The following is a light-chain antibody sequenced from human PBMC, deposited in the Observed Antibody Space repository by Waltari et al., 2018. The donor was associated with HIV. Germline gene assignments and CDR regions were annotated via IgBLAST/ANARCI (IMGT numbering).Light chain of an antibody. CDR2: AAS. V-gene: IGKV1-39*01. Sequence: DIQLPPSPSSLSPSVGDRVTGTCRASQSIGTYLNWYHQKPGKVPKLLIYAASTLQSGVPSRFSGSGSGTDFTLTINSLQPEDFATYYCQQTYTTPHTFGQGTKLEIK. CDR1: QSIGTY. J-gene: IGKJ2*01. CDR3: QQTYTTPHT.